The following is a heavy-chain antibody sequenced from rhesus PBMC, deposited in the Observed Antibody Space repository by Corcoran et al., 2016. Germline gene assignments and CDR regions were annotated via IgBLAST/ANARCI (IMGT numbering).Heavy chain of an antibody. CDR1: GGSFSSYW. Sequence: QVQLQESGPGLVKPSETLSLTCAVSGGSFSSYWWSWIRQPPGKGLEWIWEINDNSGSTNYNPPLKSRVTISKDASKNQFSLKLSSVTAADTAVYYCARVLYYNIWTGYYPKYFDYWVQGVLVTVSS. CDR3: ARVLYYNIWTGYYPKYFDY. CDR2: INDNSGST. J-gene: IGHJ4*01. D-gene: IGHD3-3*01. V-gene: IGHV4-80*01.